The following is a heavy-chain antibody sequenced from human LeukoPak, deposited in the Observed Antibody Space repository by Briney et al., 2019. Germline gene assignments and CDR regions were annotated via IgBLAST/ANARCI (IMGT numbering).Heavy chain of an antibody. J-gene: IGHJ3*02. CDR1: GGSISSYY. D-gene: IGHD3-22*01. Sequence: SETLSLTCTVAGGSISSYYWSWIRQPPGRGLEWIGYIYYSGSTNYNPSLKSRVTISVDTSKNQFSLKLSSVTAADTAVYYCARPGPSSAAFDIWGQGTMVTVSS. CDR3: ARPGPSSAAFDI. V-gene: IGHV4-59*08. CDR2: IYYSGST.